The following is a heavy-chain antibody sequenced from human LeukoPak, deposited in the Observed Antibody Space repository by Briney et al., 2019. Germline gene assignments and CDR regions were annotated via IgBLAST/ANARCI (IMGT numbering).Heavy chain of an antibody. V-gene: IGHV1-69*05. J-gene: IGHJ4*02. CDR1: GGTFSSYA. D-gene: IGHD4-17*01. CDR2: IIPIFGTA. Sequence: GASVEVSCKASGGTFSSYAIRWVRQAPGQGLEWMGRIIPIFGTANYAQKFQGRVTITTDESTSTAYMELSSLRSEDTAVYYCANSHYGDYELGWGQGTLVTVSS. CDR3: ANSHYGDYELG.